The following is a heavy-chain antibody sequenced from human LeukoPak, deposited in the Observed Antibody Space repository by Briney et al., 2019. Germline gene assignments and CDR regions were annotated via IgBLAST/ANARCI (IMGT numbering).Heavy chain of an antibody. Sequence: GGSLRLSCAASGFTFRSYAMSWVRQAPGKGLEWVSSISASGDTTYYVDSVKGRFTISRDNSKNTLYLQMNSLRAEDTAVYYCARELSGSWAYYYMDVWGKGTTVTVSS. CDR3: ARELSGSWAYYYMDV. CDR2: ISASGDTT. CDR1: GFTFRSYA. V-gene: IGHV3-23*01. D-gene: IGHD3-10*01. J-gene: IGHJ6*03.